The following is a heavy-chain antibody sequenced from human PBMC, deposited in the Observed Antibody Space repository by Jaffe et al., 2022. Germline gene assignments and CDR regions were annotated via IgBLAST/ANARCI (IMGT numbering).Heavy chain of an antibody. CDR2: IIPILGIA. D-gene: IGHD1-26*01. CDR1: GGTFSSYT. V-gene: IGHV1-69*02. J-gene: IGHJ4*02. Sequence: QVQLVQSGAEVKKPGSSVKVSCKASGGTFSSYTISWVRQAPGQGLEWMGRIIPILGIANYAQKFQGRVTITADKSTSTAYMELSSLRSEDTAVYYCASVAGSYYIDYWGQGTLVTVSS. CDR3: ASVAGSYYIDY.